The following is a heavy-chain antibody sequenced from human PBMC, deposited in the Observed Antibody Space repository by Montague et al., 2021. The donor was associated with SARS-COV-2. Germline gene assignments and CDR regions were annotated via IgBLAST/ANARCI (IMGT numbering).Heavy chain of an antibody. J-gene: IGHJ4*02. CDR2: ISYDGSNK. CDR3: ARDRALEN. V-gene: IGHV3-30-3*01. CDR1: GFTFSSYA. D-gene: IGHD3-10*01. Sequence: SLRLSCAASGFTFSSYAMHWVRQGPGKGLEWVAVISYDGSNKYYADSVKGRFTISRDNSKNTLYLRMNSLRAEDTAVYYCARDRALENWGQGTLVTVSS.